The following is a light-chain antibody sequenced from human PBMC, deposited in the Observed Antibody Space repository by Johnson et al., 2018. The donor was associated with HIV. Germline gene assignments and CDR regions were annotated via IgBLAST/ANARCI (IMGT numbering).Light chain of an antibody. V-gene: IGLV1-51*02. J-gene: IGLJ1*01. CDR1: SSNIGNNY. Sequence: QSVLTQPPSVSAASGQKVTISCSGSSSNIGNNYVSWYQQLPGTAPKLLIYENNKRPSGIPDLLSGSKSGTSATLGITGLQTGDEADYYCGTWDSSLRAYVFVTGTKVTVL. CDR3: GTWDSSLRAYV. CDR2: ENN.